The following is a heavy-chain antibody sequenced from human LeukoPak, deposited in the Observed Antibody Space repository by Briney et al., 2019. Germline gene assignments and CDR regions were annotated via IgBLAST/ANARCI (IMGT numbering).Heavy chain of an antibody. CDR3: ARVLRTGYIVVVPAAPTFDY. CDR2: INPNSGGT. J-gene: IGHJ4*02. V-gene: IGHV1-2*02. Sequence: GASVKVSCKASGYTFTGYYMHWVRQAPGQGLEWMGWINPNSGGTNYAQKFQGRVTMTRDTSISTAYMELSRLRSDDTAVYYCARVLRTGYIVVVPAAPTFDYWGQGTLVTVSS. CDR1: GYTFTGYY. D-gene: IGHD2-2*01.